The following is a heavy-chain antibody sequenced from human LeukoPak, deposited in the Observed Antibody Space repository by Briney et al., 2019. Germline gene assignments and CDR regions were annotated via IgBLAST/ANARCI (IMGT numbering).Heavy chain of an antibody. CDR3: AKGILWGRGGYHYYFMDV. CDR1: GFTFSSDA. V-gene: IGHV3-23*01. CDR2: ISGSGSSP. J-gene: IGHJ6*03. Sequence: GGSLRLSCEASGFTFSSDAMNSVRQAPGKGLEWVSAISGSGSSPYYADSVKGRFTVSRDNTKNTLYLQMSSLRVEDTALYYCAKGILWGRGGYHYYFMDVWGKGTAVTISS. D-gene: IGHD3-16*01.